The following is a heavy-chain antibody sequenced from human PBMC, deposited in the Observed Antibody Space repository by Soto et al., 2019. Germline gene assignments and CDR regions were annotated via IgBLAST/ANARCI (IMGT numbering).Heavy chain of an antibody. Sequence: GASVKVSCKASGYTFTDYYMHWVRQAPGHGPEWMGWINPNGGGTNYAQKFQGWVTMTRDTSISTAYMELSRLKSDDTAVYYCARDGIAVASIYGMDVWGQGTKVTVSS. V-gene: IGHV1-2*04. D-gene: IGHD6-19*01. CDR1: GYTFTDYY. J-gene: IGHJ6*02. CDR2: INPNGGGT. CDR3: ARDGIAVASIYGMDV.